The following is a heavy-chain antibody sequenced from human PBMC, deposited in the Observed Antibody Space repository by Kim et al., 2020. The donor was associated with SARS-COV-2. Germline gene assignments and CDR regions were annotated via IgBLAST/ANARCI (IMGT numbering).Heavy chain of an antibody. CDR1: GGSFSGYY. V-gene: IGHV4-34*01. Sequence: SETLSLTCAVYGGSFSGYYWSWIRQPPGKGLEWIGEINHSGSTNYNPSLKSRVTISVDTSKNQFSLKLSSVTAADTAVYYCARKGGSPRGKAFDIWGQGTMVTVSS. J-gene: IGHJ3*02. D-gene: IGHD1-26*01. CDR2: INHSGST. CDR3: ARKGGSPRGKAFDI.